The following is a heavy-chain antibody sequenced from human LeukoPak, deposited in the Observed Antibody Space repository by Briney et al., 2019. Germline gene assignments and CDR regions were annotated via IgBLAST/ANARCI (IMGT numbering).Heavy chain of an antibody. V-gene: IGHV1-18*01. CDR3: ARDIGPQRGYSYGPEY. CDR1: GYTFTSYG. Sequence: ASVTVSCKASGYTFTSYGISWVRQAPGQGLEWMGWISAYNGNTNYAQKLQGRVTMTPDTSTSTAYMELRSLRSDDTAVYYCARDIGPQRGYSYGPEYWGQGTLVTVSS. J-gene: IGHJ4*02. D-gene: IGHD5-18*01. CDR2: ISAYNGNT.